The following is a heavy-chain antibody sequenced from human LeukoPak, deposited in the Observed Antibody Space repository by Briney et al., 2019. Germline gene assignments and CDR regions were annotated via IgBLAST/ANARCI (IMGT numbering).Heavy chain of an antibody. CDR3: ARLRIAAFNFDY. CDR2: IYYSGST. J-gene: IGHJ4*02. V-gene: IGHV4-59*12. Sequence: SETLSLTCTVSGGSISSYYWSWIRQPPGKGLEWIGYIYYSGSTNYNPSLKSRVTISVDTSKNQFSLKLSSVTAADTAVYYCARLRIAAFNFDYWGQGTLVTVSS. D-gene: IGHD6-6*01. CDR1: GGSISSYY.